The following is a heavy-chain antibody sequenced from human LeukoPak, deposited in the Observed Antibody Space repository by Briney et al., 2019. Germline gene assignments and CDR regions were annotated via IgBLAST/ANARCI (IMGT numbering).Heavy chain of an antibody. J-gene: IGHJ4*02. D-gene: IGHD3-10*01. Sequence: PGGSLGLSCAASRFSFSNYWMHWVRQAPGKGLAWVSRVKSDGSNPSYADSVKGRFTISRDNAENMLYLQMNTLGAEDTAVYYCARDIVSGSGSLDYWGQGTLVTVSS. CDR3: ARDIVSGSGSLDY. CDR1: RFSFSNYW. CDR2: VKSDGSNP. V-gene: IGHV3-74*01.